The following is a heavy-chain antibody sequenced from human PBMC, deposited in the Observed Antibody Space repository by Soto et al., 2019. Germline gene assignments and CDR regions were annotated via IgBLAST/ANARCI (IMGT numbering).Heavy chain of an antibody. CDR1: GGSFSGYY. V-gene: IGHV4-34*01. Sequence: QVQLPQWGAGLLKPSETLSLTCAVYGGSFSGYYWSWIRQPPGKGLELMGEVNHRGSTNYNPSLKSRVSISVDASKNQFSLKLSSVAAADPAAYYCARVGCSSTSCYLRGKAFDIWGQGTMVPVSS. J-gene: IGHJ3*02. D-gene: IGHD2-2*01. CDR2: VNHRGST. CDR3: ARVGCSSTSCYLRGKAFDI.